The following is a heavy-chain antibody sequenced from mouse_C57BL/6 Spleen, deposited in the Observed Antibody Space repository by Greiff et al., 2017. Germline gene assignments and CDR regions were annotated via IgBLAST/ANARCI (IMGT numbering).Heavy chain of an antibody. CDR1: GYAFSSYW. CDR3: ARGDLYYAMDY. CDR2: IYPRDGST. V-gene: IGHV1-85*01. J-gene: IGHJ4*01. Sequence: QVHVKQSGAELVKPGASVKISCKASGYAFSSYWMNWVKQRPGKGLEWIGWIYPRDGSTKYNEKFKGKATLTVDTSSSTAYMELHSLTSEDSAVYFCARGDLYYAMDYWGQGTSVTVSS.